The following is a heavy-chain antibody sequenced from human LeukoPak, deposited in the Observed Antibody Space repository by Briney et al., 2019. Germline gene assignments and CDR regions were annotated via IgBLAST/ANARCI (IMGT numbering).Heavy chain of an antibody. CDR3: ARGGWLRTVYYFDY. D-gene: IGHD5-12*01. J-gene: IGHJ4*02. CDR2: VYSSGST. V-gene: IGHV4-59*01. CDR1: GGSMSSNY. Sequence: SETLSLTCTVSGGSMSSNYWSWIRQPPGKGLEWIGYVYSSGSTTYNPSLKSRITISVDTSKNQFSLKLSSVTAADTAVYYCARGGWLRTVYYFDYWGQGTLVTVSS.